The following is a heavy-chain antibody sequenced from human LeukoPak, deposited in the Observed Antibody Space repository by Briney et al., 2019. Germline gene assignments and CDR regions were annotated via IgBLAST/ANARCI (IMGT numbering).Heavy chain of an antibody. D-gene: IGHD6-13*01. J-gene: IGHJ4*02. V-gene: IGHV3-48*03. CDR3: ARLEAAAGSVDY. CDR1: GFTFSSYE. CDR2: ISSSGSTI. Sequence: QPGGSLRLSCAASGFTFSSYEMNWVRQAPGKGLEWVSYISSSGSTIYYADSVKGRFTISRDNAKNSLYLQMNSLRAEDTAVYYCARLEAAAGSVDYWGQGTLVTVSS.